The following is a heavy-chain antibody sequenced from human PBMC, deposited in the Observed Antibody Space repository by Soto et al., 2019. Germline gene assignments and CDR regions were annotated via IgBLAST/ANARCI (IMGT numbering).Heavy chain of an antibody. V-gene: IGHV3-23*01. CDR1: GFTFRNYA. J-gene: IGHJ6*02. Sequence: EVQLLESGGGLVQPGGSLRLSCASSGFTFRNYAMTWVRQAPGKGLEWVSGISASGDYTYYADSVKGRFTISRDNSKITLFMQMSSLRAEDTAVYYCAKCGSIVTIYDGMDVWGQGTTVTVSS. CDR2: ISASGDYT. D-gene: IGHD3-3*01. CDR3: AKCGSIVTIYDGMDV.